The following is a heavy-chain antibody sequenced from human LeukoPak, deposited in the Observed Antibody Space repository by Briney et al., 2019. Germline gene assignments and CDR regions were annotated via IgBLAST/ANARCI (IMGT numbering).Heavy chain of an antibody. Sequence: GGSLSLSCVVSGFTFSSYWMTWVRQTPGKGLEWVANIVQDGSETSYVGSVRGRFTISRDNAKNSLFLQMNSLRVEDTAVYYCASGGWTYTYWGQGTPVTVSS. CDR3: ASGGWTYTY. V-gene: IGHV3-7*01. CDR2: IVQDGSET. D-gene: IGHD5-12*01. J-gene: IGHJ4*02. CDR1: GFTFSSYW.